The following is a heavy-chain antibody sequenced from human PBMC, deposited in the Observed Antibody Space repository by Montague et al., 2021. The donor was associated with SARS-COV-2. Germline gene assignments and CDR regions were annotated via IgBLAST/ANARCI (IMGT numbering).Heavy chain of an antibody. CDR1: GDSMRSSY. CDR2: TYYSGVA. V-gene: IGHV4-59*13. Sequence: SETLSLTCTVSGDSMRSSYWNWIRRPPGKGLEYIGYTYYSGVASYNPSLRSRVTISLDTSKNQFSLNLRSVTAADTAVYYCARSVVGGTYRHTRWFDPWGQGTLVTVFS. CDR3: ARSVVGGTYRHTRWFDP. D-gene: IGHD3-16*02. J-gene: IGHJ5*02.